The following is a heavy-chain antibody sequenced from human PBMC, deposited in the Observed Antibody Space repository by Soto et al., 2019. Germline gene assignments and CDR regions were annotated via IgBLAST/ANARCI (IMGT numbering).Heavy chain of an antibody. J-gene: IGHJ6*02. CDR1: GFTFSSYA. D-gene: IGHD6-13*01. Sequence: QVQLVESGGGVVQPGRSLRLSCAASGFTFSSYAMHWVRQAPGKGLEWVAVISYDGSNKYYADSGKGRFTISRDNSKNTLYLQMNSLRAEDTAVYYCARDFWQQLIPGHGMDVWGQGTTVTVSS. CDR2: ISYDGSNK. V-gene: IGHV3-30-3*01. CDR3: ARDFWQQLIPGHGMDV.